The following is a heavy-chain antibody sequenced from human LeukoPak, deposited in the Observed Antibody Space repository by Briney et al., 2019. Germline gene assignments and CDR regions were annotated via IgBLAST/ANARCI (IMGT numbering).Heavy chain of an antibody. CDR1: GGSIRSHY. Sequence: SETLSLTCTVSGGSIRSHYWSWIRQTAGKGLEWIGRIYTTGSTNYNPSLKSRVTMSEDTSKNQFSLKLSSVTAADTAVYYCARDHILALTGAYYNWFDPWGQGTLVTVSS. CDR3: ARDHILALTGAYYNWFDP. V-gene: IGHV4-4*07. D-gene: IGHD3-3*02. J-gene: IGHJ5*02. CDR2: IYTTGST.